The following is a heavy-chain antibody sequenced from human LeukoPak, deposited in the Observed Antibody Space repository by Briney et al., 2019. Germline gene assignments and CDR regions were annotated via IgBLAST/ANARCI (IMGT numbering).Heavy chain of an antibody. CDR2: ISGSGGST. J-gene: IGHJ4*02. V-gene: IGHV3-23*01. Sequence: LLGGSLRPSCAASGFTFSSYAMSWVRQAPGKGLEWVSAISGSGGSTYYADSVKGRFTISRDNSKNTLYLQMNSLRAEDTAVYYCASPTGISLIDCWGQGTLVTVSS. CDR1: GFTFSSYA. CDR3: ASPTGISLIDC.